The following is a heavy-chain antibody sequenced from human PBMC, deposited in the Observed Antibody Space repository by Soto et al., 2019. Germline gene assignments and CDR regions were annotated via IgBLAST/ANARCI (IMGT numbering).Heavy chain of an antibody. CDR2: IHWNGDK. J-gene: IGHJ5*02. CDR1: GFSLSAYGVR. Sequence: GPTLVNPTQTLTLTCSFSGFSLSAYGVRVIWFRQPPGETLEWLALIHWNGDKRYSPYLKSRLTITKDTSKNQVVLTLTNLDPLDTGTYFCAHTKDSSGFLTSWGQGILVTVSS. V-gene: IGHV2-5*01. D-gene: IGHD3-22*01. CDR3: AHTKDSSGFLTS.